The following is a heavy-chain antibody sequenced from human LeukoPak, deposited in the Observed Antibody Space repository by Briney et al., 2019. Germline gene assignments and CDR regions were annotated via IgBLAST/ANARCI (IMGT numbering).Heavy chain of an antibody. CDR1: GFIFNTHV. Sequence: QSGGSLRLSCAASGFIFNTHVMHWVRQAPGKGLEWLAFIRYDGSNKNYADSVKGRFTISRDNTKNSLYLQMNSLRAEDTAVYYCAKDGGSDPDSFDIWGQGTMVTVSS. CDR2: IRYDGSNK. CDR3: AKDGGSDPDSFDI. D-gene: IGHD2-15*01. J-gene: IGHJ3*02. V-gene: IGHV3-30*02.